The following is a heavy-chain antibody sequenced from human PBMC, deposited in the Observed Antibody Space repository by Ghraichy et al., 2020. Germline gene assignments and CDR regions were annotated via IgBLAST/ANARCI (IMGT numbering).Heavy chain of an antibody. Sequence: GESLNISCKDSGYKFSTYWIAWVRQMPGKGLEWMGIIFSGDSDTRYSPSFQDQVTFSLDKSISTAYLQWGSLKASDTAIYYCATVSKDALHIWGQGTMVTVSS. CDR1: GYKFSTYW. CDR3: ATVSKDALHI. CDR2: IFSGDSDT. J-gene: IGHJ3*02. V-gene: IGHV5-51*01.